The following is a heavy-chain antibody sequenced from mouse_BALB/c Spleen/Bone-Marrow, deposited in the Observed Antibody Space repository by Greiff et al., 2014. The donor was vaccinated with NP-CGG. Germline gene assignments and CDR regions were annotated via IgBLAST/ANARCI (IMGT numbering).Heavy chain of an antibody. D-gene: IGHD2-10*01. CDR3: ARAYYGNYPYVMDY. V-gene: IGHV14-3*02. J-gene: IGHJ4*01. Sequence: EVQLQQSGAELVKPGASVKLSCTASGFSIKDTYMPWVTKRPEQGLAWIGRIDPANGNTKYDPKFQGKATVTADTSSNTVYLQRSSLTSEDTAVYYCARAYYGNYPYVMDYWGQGTSVTVSS. CDR1: GFSIKDTY. CDR2: IDPANGNT.